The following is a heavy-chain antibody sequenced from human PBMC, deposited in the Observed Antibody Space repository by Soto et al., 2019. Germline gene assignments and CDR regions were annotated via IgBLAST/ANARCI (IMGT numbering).Heavy chain of an antibody. V-gene: IGHV3-21*01. CDR3: ARPLGIYCTNGVCYLDYYYYYMDV. J-gene: IGHJ6*03. D-gene: IGHD2-8*01. CDR1: GFTFSSYS. Sequence: GGSLRLSCAASGFTFSSYSMNWVRQAPGKGLEWVSSISSSSSYIYYADSVKGRFTISRDNAKNSLYLQMNSLRAEDTAVYYCARPLGIYCTNGVCYLDYYYYYMDVWGKGTTVTVSS. CDR2: ISSSSSYI.